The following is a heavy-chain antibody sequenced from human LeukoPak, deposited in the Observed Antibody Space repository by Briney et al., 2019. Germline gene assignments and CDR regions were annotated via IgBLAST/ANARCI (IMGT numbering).Heavy chain of an antibody. CDR1: GYTFTGYY. CDR2: INPNSGGT. J-gene: IGHJ6*03. D-gene: IGHD6-6*01. V-gene: IGHV1-2*02. CDR3: ARVIAARPSFYYYYYMDV. Sequence: GASVKVSCKASGYTFTGYYMHWVRQAPGQGLEWMGWINPNSGGTNYAQKFQGRVTMTRDTSISTAYMELSRLRSDDTAVYYCARVIAARPSFYYYYYMDVWGKGTTATVSS.